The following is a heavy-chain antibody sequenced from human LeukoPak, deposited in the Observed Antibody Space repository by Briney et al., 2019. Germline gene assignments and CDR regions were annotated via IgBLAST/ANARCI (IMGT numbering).Heavy chain of an antibody. CDR1: GGSISSSSYY. J-gene: IGHJ4*02. CDR2: IYYSGST. Sequence: PSETLSLTCTVSGGSISSSSYYWGWIRQPPGKGLEWIGSIYYSGSTYYNPSLKSRVTISVDTSKNQFSLKLSSVTAADTAVYYCASPYPYCSGGSCSTGDYWGQGTLVTVSS. V-gene: IGHV4-39*07. CDR3: ASPYPYCSGGSCSTGDY. D-gene: IGHD2-15*01.